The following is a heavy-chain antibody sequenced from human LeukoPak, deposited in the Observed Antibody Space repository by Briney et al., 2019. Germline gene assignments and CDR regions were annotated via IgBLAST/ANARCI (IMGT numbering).Heavy chain of an antibody. CDR2: ISWNSGSI. J-gene: IGHJ4*02. Sequence: PGGSLRLSCAASGLTFDDYAMHWVRQAPGKGLEWVSGISWNSGSIGYADSVKGRFTISRDNAKNSLYLQMNSPRAEDTALYYCAKVNTVAGGFDYWGQGTLVTVSS. D-gene: IGHD6-19*01. CDR3: AKVNTVAGGFDY. V-gene: IGHV3-9*01. CDR1: GLTFDDYA.